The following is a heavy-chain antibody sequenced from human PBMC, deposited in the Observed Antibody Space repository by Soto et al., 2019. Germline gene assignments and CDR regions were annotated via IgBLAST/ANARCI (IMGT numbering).Heavy chain of an antibody. J-gene: IGHJ6*02. CDR1: GGTFSSYA. D-gene: IGHD3-10*01. V-gene: IGHV1-69*13. CDR2: IIPIFGTA. CDR3: ASYYSSGSYSYSYYGMDV. Sequence: SVKVSCKASGGTFSSYAISWVRQAPGQGLEWMGGIIPIFGTANYAQKFQGRVTITADESTRTAYMELSSLRSEDTAVSYCASYYSSGSYSYSYYGMDVWGQGATVTVSS.